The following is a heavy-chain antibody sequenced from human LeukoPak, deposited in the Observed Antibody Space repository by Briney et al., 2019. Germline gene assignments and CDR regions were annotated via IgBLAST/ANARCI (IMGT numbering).Heavy chain of an antibody. J-gene: IGHJ4*02. D-gene: IGHD3-22*01. V-gene: IGHV1-69*15. CDR2: IIPIFGTA. CDR3: ASNYYDSSGYPDY. CDR1: GGTFSSYA. Sequence: SVKVSCKASGGTFSSYAISWVRQAPGQGLEWMGRIIPIFGTANYAQKFQGRVTITADESTSTVYMELSSLRSEDTAVYYCASNYYDSSGYPDYWGQGTLVTVSS.